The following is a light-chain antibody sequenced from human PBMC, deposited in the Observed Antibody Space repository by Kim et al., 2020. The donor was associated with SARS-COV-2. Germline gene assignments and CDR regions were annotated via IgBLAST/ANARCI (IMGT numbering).Light chain of an antibody. CDR2: GNS. Sequence: QRVPISGPGSSSNIGAGYDVHWYQQLPGPAPKLLIYGNSNRPSGVPDRFSGSKSGTSASPAITGLQAEDEADYYCQSYDSSLSGYVFGTGTKVTVL. CDR3: QSYDSSLSGYV. CDR1: SSNIGAGYD. J-gene: IGLJ1*01. V-gene: IGLV1-40*01.